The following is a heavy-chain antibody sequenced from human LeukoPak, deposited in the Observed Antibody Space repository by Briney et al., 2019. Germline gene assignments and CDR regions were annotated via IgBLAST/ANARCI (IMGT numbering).Heavy chain of an antibody. V-gene: IGHV1-69*05. J-gene: IGHJ1*01. Sequence: SVKVSCKASGGTFSSYAISWVRQAPGQGLEWMGGIIPIFGTANYAQKFQGRVTITTDESTSTAYMELSSLRSEDTAVCYCASSEYYYDSSGYYVGGYFQHWGQGTLVTVSS. D-gene: IGHD3-22*01. CDR2: IIPIFGTA. CDR3: ASSEYYYDSSGYYVGGYFQH. CDR1: GGTFSSYA.